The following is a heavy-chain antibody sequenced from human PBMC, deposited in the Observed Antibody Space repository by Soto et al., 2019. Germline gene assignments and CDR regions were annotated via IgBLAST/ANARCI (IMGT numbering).Heavy chain of an antibody. CDR1: GGTFSSYA. CDR2: IIPIFGTA. J-gene: IGHJ6*02. V-gene: IGHV1-69*12. Sequence: QVQLVQSGAEVKKPGSSVKVSCKASGGTFSSYAVSWVRQAPGQGLEWMGGIIPIFGTANYAQKFQGRVTITADESTGTAYMELSSLRSEDTAVYYWARGEGAAAGTEYYYGMDVWGQGTTVTVSS. D-gene: IGHD6-13*01. CDR3: ARGEGAAAGTEYYYGMDV.